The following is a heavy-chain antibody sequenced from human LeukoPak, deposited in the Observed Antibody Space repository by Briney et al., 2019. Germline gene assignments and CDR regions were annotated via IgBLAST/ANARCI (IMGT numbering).Heavy chain of an antibody. J-gene: IGHJ6*02. V-gene: IGHV1-18*04. CDR1: GYTFTSYG. Sequence: ASVKVSCKASGYTFTSYGISWVRQAPGQGLEWMGWISAYNGNTNYAQKLQGRVTMTTDTSTSTAYMELRSLRSDDTAVYYCATPKSGAYYYYGMDVWGQGITVAVSS. D-gene: IGHD1-26*01. CDR2: ISAYNGNT. CDR3: ATPKSGAYYYYGMDV.